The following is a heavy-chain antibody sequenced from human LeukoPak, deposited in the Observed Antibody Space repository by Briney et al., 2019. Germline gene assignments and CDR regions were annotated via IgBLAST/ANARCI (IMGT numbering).Heavy chain of an antibody. V-gene: IGHV3-48*03. CDR3: AKSMDILTGYLWSLDY. Sequence: GGSLRLSCAASGFTFSSYEMNWVRQAPGKGLEWVSYISSSGSTIYYADSVKGRFTISRDNAKNSLYLQMNSLRAEDTAVYYCAKSMDILTGYLWSLDYWGQGTLVTVSS. J-gene: IGHJ4*02. CDR1: GFTFSSYE. CDR2: ISSSGSTI. D-gene: IGHD3-9*01.